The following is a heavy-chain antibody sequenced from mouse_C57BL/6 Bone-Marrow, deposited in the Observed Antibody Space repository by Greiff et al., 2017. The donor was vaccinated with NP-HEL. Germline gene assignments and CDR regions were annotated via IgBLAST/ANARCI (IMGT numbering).Heavy chain of an antibody. J-gene: IGHJ4*01. V-gene: IGHV1-19*01. CDR2: INPYNGGT. D-gene: IGHD2-2*01. Sequence: EVQLQQSGPVLVKPGASVKMSCKASGYTFTDYYMNWVKQSHGKSLEWIGVINPYNGGTSYNQKFKGKATLTVDKSSSTAYMELNSLTSEDSAVYYCARWGYLYAMDYWGQGTSVTVSS. CDR1: GYTFTDYY. CDR3: ARWGYLYAMDY.